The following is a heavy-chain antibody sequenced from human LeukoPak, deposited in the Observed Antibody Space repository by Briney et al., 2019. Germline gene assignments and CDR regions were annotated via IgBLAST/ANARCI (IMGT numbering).Heavy chain of an antibody. CDR1: GFTFNYAW. J-gene: IGHJ4*02. CDR2: ISGSGSST. CDR3: AKAEDSSGYYYYLFDY. D-gene: IGHD3-22*01. V-gene: IGHV3-23*01. Sequence: PGGSLRLSCAASGFTFNYAWMSWVRQAPGKGLEWVSTISGSGSSTYYADSVKGRFTISRDISKNTLYLQMDSLRAEDTAVYHCAKAEDSSGYYYYLFDYWGQGTLVTVSS.